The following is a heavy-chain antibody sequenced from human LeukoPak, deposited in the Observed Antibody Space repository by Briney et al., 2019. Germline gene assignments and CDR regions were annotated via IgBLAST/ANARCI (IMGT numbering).Heavy chain of an antibody. D-gene: IGHD1-1*01. CDR2: ISAYNGNT. V-gene: IGHV1-18*01. CDR3: ARPLATTGLYYFDY. CDR1: GYTFASYG. Sequence: APVKVSCKASGYTFASYGISWVRQAPGQGLEWMGWISAYNGNTNYAQKLQGRVTMTTDTSTNTAYMELRSLKSDDAAVYYCARPLATTGLYYFDYWGQGPLVTVSS. J-gene: IGHJ4*02.